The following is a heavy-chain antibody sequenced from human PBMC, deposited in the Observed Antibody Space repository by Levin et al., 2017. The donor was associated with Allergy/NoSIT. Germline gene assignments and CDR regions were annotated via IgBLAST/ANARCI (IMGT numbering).Heavy chain of an antibody. CDR3: ACLGYSRGWYGGDY. D-gene: IGHD6-19*01. CDR1: GFTFSSYA. V-gene: IGHV3-30*04. Sequence: PGGSLRLSCAASGFTFSSYAMHWVRQAPGKGLEWVAVISYDGSNKYYADSVKGRFTISRDNSKNTLYLQMNSLRAEDTAVYYCACLGYSRGWYGGDYWGQGTLVTVSS. CDR2: ISYDGSNK. J-gene: IGHJ4*02.